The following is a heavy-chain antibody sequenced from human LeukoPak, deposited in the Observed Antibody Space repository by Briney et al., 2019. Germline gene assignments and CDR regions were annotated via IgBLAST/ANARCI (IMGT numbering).Heavy chain of an antibody. D-gene: IGHD6-25*01. V-gene: IGHV4-59*01. CDR2: IYYSGST. CDR3: ARAYSSVTSFDH. J-gene: IGHJ4*02. Sequence: SETLSLTCTVSGGSISSYYWSWIRQPPGKGLEWIGYIYYSGSTNYNPSLKSRVTISVDTSKNQFSLKLSSVTAADTAVYYCARAYSSVTSFDHWGQGTLVTVSS. CDR1: GGSISSYY.